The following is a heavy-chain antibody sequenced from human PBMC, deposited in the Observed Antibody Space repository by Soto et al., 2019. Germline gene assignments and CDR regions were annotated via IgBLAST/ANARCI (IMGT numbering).Heavy chain of an antibody. J-gene: IGHJ4*02. D-gene: IGHD3-16*01. CDR3: ARDWDVKSGFGKAY. CDR1: GFAFRSYG. Sequence: PGGSLRLSCAAGGFAFRSYGMHWVHQAPGKGLEWVAFIWHDGGNKVYAESVKGRLTISRDNSKNTLYLQMTSLNVEVTAMYYCARDWDVKSGFGKAYWGQGTLVTVSS. CDR2: IWHDGGNK. V-gene: IGHV3-33*01.